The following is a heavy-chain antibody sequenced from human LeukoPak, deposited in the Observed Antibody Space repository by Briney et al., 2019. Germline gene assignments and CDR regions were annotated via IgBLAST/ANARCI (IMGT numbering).Heavy chain of an antibody. J-gene: IGHJ4*02. CDR3: ARHFRSGCELTLRPGYFDY. CDR2: INPGDSDT. V-gene: IGHV5-51*01. CDR1: GYSFTSYW. Sequence: GESLKISCKGPGYSFTSYWIGWVRQMPGKGLEWMGIINPGDSDTRYSPSFQGPITISADKSISTAYLQWSSLKASDTAMYYCARHFRSGCELTLRPGYFDYWGKGNLVTVSS. D-gene: IGHD1-26*01.